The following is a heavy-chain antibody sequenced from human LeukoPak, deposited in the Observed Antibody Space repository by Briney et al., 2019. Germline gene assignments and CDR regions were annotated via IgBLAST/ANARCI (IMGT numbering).Heavy chain of an antibody. J-gene: IGHJ4*02. CDR3: ARLRTVTTILTSWEDY. D-gene: IGHD4-17*01. V-gene: IGHV5-51*01. CDR1: GYSFTSYW. CDR2: IYPDDSDT. Sequence: GESLKISCKGSGYSFTSYWIGWVRQMPGKGLEWMGIIYPDDSDTRYSPTFQGQVTISADKSISTAYLQWSSLKASDTAMYYCARLRTVTTILTSWEDYWGQGTLVTVSS.